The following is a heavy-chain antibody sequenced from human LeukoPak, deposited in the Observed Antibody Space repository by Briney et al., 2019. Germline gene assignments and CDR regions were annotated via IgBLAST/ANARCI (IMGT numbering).Heavy chain of an antibody. CDR3: ARASMGGRDYHLDS. CDR1: GFTFRSYW. D-gene: IGHD3-10*01. J-gene: IGHJ4*02. V-gene: IGHV3-7*01. Sequence: GGSLRLSCAASGFTFRSYWMTWVCQAPGKGLGWVANIKTDGSHTYYVDSVKGRFTISRDNAKNLLFLQLGSLRADDTGVYYCARASMGGRDYHLDSWGQGTLVTVSS. CDR2: IKTDGSHT.